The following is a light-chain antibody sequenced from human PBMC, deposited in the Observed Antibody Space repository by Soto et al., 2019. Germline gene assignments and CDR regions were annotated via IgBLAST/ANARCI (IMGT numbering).Light chain of an antibody. Sequence: QSVLTQPASVSGSPGQSITISCTGTSSDVGNYNYVSWYQHHPGKAPKVVSYEVRNRPSGVSNRFSGSKSGNTASLTISGLQAEDEADYYCSSYSSTKTRVFGTGTKVTVL. CDR3: SSYSSTKTRV. J-gene: IGLJ1*01. CDR2: EVR. CDR1: SSDVGNYNY. V-gene: IGLV2-14*01.